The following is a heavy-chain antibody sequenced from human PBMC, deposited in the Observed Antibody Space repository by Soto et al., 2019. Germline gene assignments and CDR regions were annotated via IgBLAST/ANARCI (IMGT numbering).Heavy chain of an antibody. CDR2: IYYSGST. D-gene: IGHD3-16*01. V-gene: IGHV4-39*01. J-gene: IGHJ4*02. CDR1: GGSMSNGGYY. Sequence: QLQLQESGPGLVKPSETLSLTCTVSGGSMSNGGYYWGWIRQPPGKGLEWIGSIYYSGSTYNNPSLMSRLTMSIDTSKTQFSLKVTSVTAADTAVYYCARSRGEPPEGFHYWGQGTLVTVSS. CDR3: ARSRGEPPEGFHY.